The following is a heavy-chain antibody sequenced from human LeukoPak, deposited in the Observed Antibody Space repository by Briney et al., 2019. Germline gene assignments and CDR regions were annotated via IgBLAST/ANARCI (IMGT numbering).Heavy chain of an antibody. J-gene: IGHJ4*02. CDR3: ARDLIEGEMATIPHFDY. Sequence: ASVKVSCKTSGYTFTGYYLHWVRQAPGQGLEWMGWINPNSGGTNYAQKFQGRVTMTTDTSTSTAYMELRSLRSDDTAVYYCARDLIEGEMATIPHFDYWGQGTLVTVSS. D-gene: IGHD5-24*01. CDR2: INPNSGGT. CDR1: GYTFTGYY. V-gene: IGHV1-2*02.